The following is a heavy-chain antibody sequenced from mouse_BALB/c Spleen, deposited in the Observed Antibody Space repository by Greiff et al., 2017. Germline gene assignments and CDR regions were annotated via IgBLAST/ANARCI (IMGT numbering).Heavy chain of an antibody. CDR2: ISYSGST. D-gene: IGHD3-1*01. CDR3: ARGSGGAMDY. V-gene: IGHV3-2*02. CDR1: GYSITSDYA. J-gene: IGHJ4*01. Sequence: EVQLQESGPGLVKPSQSLSLTCTVTGYSITSDYAWNWIRQFPGNKLEWMGYISYSGSTSYNPSLKSRISITRDTSKNQFFLQLNSVTTEDTATYYCARGSGGAMDYWGQGTSVTVSS.